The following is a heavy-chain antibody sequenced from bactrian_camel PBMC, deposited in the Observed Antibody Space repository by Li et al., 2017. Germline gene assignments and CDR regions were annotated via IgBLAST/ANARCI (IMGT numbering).Heavy chain of an antibody. Sequence: QVQLVESGGGSVQAGGSLRLSCSSSIGNRITRGSMAWFRQAPGKECEGVAAIDSDGSTSYADSVKGRFTISQVKAKNTMYLQMNSLKTDDTAVYYCAAVGGSRRRGTCESDFGYWGQGTQVTVS. CDR2: IDSDGST. CDR1: GNRITRGS. J-gene: IGHJ6*01. V-gene: IGHV3S53*01. CDR3: AAVGGSRRRGTCESDFGY. D-gene: IGHD2*01.